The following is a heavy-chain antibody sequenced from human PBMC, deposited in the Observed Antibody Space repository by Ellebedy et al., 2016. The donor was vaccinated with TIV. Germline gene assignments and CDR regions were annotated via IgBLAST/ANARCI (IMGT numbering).Heavy chain of an antibody. CDR3: ARGVMGYYSYGMDV. J-gene: IGHJ6*02. D-gene: IGHD2-21*01. CDR1: GASVSTSY. CDR2: IYDMGGIGST. Sequence: MPSETLSLTCTVSGASVSTSYWSWIRQAPGRGLEWIGYIYDMGGIGSTNHIPSLKSRVIISGDTSKNQLSLSLTSLTAADTAVYYCARGVMGYYSYGMDVWGQGTTVTVSS. V-gene: IGHV4-59*02.